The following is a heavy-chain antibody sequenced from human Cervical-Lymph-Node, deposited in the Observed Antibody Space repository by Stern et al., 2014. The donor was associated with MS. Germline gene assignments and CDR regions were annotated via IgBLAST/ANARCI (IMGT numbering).Heavy chain of an antibody. CDR2: IWHSGHT. V-gene: IGHV4-4*02. D-gene: IGHD6-13*01. CDR1: GGSISEGTW. J-gene: IGHJ4*02. Sequence: QVQLQESGPGLVKPSGTLSLTCAVSGGSISEGTWWSWVRQSPGKGLEWIGEIWHSGHTTYKPSLKRRVIMSVDKSNNQLSLNLISVTAADTAVYYCVRRGGQQLVHFDYWGQGTLVIVSS. CDR3: VRRGGQQLVHFDY.